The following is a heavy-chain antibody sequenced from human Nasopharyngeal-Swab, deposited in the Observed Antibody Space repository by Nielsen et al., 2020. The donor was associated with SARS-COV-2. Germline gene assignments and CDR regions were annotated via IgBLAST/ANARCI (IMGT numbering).Heavy chain of an antibody. CDR2: VSHDGSNK. V-gene: IGHV3-30*18. J-gene: IGHJ1*01. D-gene: IGHD2-2*02. Sequence: WIRQPPGKGLEWVAFVSHDGSNKYYADSVKGRFTISRDNSKNTLYLQVNSLRTEDTAVYYCAKGVDIVVIPAAISSEYFHHWGQGTLVTVSS. CDR3: AKGVDIVVIPAAISSEYFHH.